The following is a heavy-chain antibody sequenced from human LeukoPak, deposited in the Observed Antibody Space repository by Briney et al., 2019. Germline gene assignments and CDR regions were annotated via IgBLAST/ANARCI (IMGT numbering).Heavy chain of an antibody. D-gene: IGHD3-22*01. Sequence: SETLSLTCTVSGGSISSYYWSWIRQPPGKGLEWIGYIYYSGSTNYNPSLTSRCPISVDTSKNQLSLKLSSVTAADTAVYYCARDSSITMTDWGQGTLVTVSS. J-gene: IGHJ4*02. V-gene: IGHV4-59*01. CDR1: GGSISSYY. CDR3: ARDSSITMTD. CDR2: IYYSGST.